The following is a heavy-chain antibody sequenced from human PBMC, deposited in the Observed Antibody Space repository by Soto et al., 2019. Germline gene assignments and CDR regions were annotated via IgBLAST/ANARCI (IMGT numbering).Heavy chain of an antibody. Sequence: GGSLRLSCAASGFTFSSYGMHWVRQAPGKGLEWVAVIWYDGSNKYYADSVKGRFTISRDNSKNTLYLQMNSLRAEDTAVYYCARDVLTGYYLYYGMDVWGQGTTVTVSS. CDR1: GFTFSSYG. CDR3: ARDVLTGYYLYYGMDV. V-gene: IGHV3-33*01. D-gene: IGHD3-9*01. CDR2: IWYDGSNK. J-gene: IGHJ6*02.